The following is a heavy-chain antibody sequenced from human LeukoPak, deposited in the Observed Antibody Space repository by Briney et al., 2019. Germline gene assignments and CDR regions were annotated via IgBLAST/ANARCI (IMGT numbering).Heavy chain of an antibody. CDR1: GFTFSSFG. CDR2: VSSDGSNK. J-gene: IGHJ4*02. Sequence: GGSLRLSCAASGFTFSSFGVHWVRQAPGKGLEWVAVVSSDGSNKYYGDSVKGRFTISRDNSKNTVYLQMNSLRGEDTAVYFCAKDIGPGYSSAWVNYWGQGTLVTVSS. D-gene: IGHD6-19*01. V-gene: IGHV3-30*18. CDR3: AKDIGPGYSSAWVNY.